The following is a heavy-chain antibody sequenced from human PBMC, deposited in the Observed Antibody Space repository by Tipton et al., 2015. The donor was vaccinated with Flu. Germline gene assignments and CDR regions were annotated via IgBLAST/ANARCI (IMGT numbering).Heavy chain of an antibody. J-gene: IGHJ3*02. CDR2: IYYSGST. CDR3: ARDKPAARDASDI. V-gene: IGHV4-59*01. CDR1: GGSISSYY. D-gene: IGHD6-6*01. Sequence: TLSLTCTVSGGSISSYYWSWIRQPPGKGLEWIGYIYYSGSTNYNPSLKSRVTISVDTSKNQFSLKLSSVTAADTAVYYCARDKPAARDASDIWGQGTMVTVSS.